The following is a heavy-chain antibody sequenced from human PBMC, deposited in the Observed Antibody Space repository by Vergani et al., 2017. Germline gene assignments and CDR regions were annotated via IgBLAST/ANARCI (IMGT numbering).Heavy chain of an antibody. CDR1: GGSFSGYY. Sequence: QLQLQESGPGLVKPSETLALTCAVYGGSFSGYYWSWIRQPPGKGLEWIGEINHSGSTNYNPSLKSRVTISVDTSKNQFSLKLSSVTAADTAVYYCARLXQLRAGYYYYYMDVWGKGTTVTVSS. CDR3: ARLXQLRAGYYYYYMDV. J-gene: IGHJ6*03. CDR2: INHSGST. V-gene: IGHV4-34*10. D-gene: IGHD5-12*01.